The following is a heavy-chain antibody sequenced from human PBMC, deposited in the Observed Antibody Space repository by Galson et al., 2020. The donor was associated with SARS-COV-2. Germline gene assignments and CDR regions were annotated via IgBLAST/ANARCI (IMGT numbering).Heavy chain of an antibody. CDR2: IFYSGTT. D-gene: IGHD3-10*01. Sequence: SETLSLTCTVSGGSISSSSYYWGWIRQSPGKGLEWIGSIFYSGTTYYNPSPKRRVTVSVDTTRNQFSLKLSSVTAADAAVYYCARFKRNYYGKSGDGFDYWGQGTLVTGSS. CDR1: GGSISSSSYY. V-gene: IGHV4-39*01. J-gene: IGHJ4*02. CDR3: ARFKRNYYGKSGDGFDY.